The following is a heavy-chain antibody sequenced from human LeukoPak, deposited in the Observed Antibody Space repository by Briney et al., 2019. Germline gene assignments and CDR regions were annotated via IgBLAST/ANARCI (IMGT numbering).Heavy chain of an antibody. Sequence: GRSLRLSCAASGFTFDDYAMHWVRQAPGKGLEWVSGLSWNSGSIGYADSVKGRFTISRDNAKNSLYLQMNSLRAEDTALYYCAKSWFGALGWYFDLWGRGTLVTVSS. CDR3: AKSWFGALGWYFDL. V-gene: IGHV3-9*01. D-gene: IGHD3-10*01. CDR1: GFTFDDYA. CDR2: LSWNSGSI. J-gene: IGHJ2*01.